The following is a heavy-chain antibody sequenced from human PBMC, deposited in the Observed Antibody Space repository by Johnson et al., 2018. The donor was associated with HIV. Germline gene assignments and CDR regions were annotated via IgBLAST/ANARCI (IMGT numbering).Heavy chain of an antibody. V-gene: IGHV3-33*06. J-gene: IGHJ3*02. CDR1: GFTFSSYG. CDR3: AKVLAGIAARPLTFDAFDI. Sequence: QMQLVESGGGVVQPGRSLRLSCAASGFTFSSYGMHWVRQAPGKGLEWVALIWYDGSNKYYADSVKGRFTISRDNSKNTLYLQMNSLRAEDTAVYYCAKVLAGIAARPLTFDAFDIWGQGTMVTVSS. D-gene: IGHD6-6*01. CDR2: IWYDGSNK.